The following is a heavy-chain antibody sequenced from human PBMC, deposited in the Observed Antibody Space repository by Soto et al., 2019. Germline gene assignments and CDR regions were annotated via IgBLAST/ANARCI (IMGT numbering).Heavy chain of an antibody. CDR3: AKDREAVAGPIDY. J-gene: IGHJ4*02. CDR1: GFTFSTYG. V-gene: IGHV3-30*18. Sequence: QVQLVESGGGVVQPGRSLRLSCAASGFTFSTYGMHWVRQTPGKGLEWVAVLSYDGGNKYYADSVKGRFTISRDNSKNTLHLQMYSLRGEDTAVYYCAKDREAVAGPIDYWGQGTLVTVSS. CDR2: LSYDGGNK. D-gene: IGHD6-19*01.